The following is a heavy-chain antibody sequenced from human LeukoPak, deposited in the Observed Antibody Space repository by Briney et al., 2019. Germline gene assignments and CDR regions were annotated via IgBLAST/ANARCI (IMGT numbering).Heavy chain of an antibody. CDR1: GFTFSSPA. D-gene: IGHD2-15*01. V-gene: IGHV3-48*01. J-gene: IGHJ4*02. CDR3: VRDNPRCCGVVPANIDDY. Sequence: GGSLRLSCAASGFTFSSPAMSWVRQAPGKGLEWVSYINGGSSPIYYADSVRGRFTISRDNAKNSLYLQMNSLRAEDTAVYYCVRDNPRCCGVVPANIDDYWGQGTLVTVSS. CDR2: INGGSSPI.